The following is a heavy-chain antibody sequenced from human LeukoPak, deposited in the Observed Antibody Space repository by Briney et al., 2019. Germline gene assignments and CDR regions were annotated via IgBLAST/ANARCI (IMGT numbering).Heavy chain of an antibody. V-gene: IGHV1-69*13. CDR2: IIPIFGTA. CDR3: ARETYSYGSGSHPPSWFDP. J-gene: IGHJ5*02. CDR1: GVTFSSYA. Sequence: ASVKVSCKASGVTFSSYAISWVRQAPGQGLEWMGGIIPIFGTANYAQKFQGRVTITADESTSTAYMELRSLSSEDPAVYYCARETYSYGSGSHPPSWFDPWGQGTLVIVSS. D-gene: IGHD3-10*01.